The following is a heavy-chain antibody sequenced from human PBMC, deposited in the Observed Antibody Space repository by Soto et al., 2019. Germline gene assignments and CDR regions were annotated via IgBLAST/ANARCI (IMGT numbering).Heavy chain of an antibody. CDR2: IFYTGST. CDR3: ARAATTVTTGWFDP. CDR1: GGSISDYY. Sequence: SETLSLTCTVSGGSISDYYWSWIRQSPGKGLEWIGHIFYTGSTNYNPSLKSRVTISVDTSKNQFSLKPSSVTAADTAVYYCARAATTVTTGWFDPWGQGTLVTVSS. J-gene: IGHJ5*02. V-gene: IGHV4-59*01. D-gene: IGHD4-17*01.